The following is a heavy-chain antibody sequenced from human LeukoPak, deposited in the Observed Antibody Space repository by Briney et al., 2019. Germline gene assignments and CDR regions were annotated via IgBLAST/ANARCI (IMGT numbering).Heavy chain of an antibody. D-gene: IGHD6-19*01. CDR2: ISSSSSTI. V-gene: IGHV3-48*04. J-gene: IGHJ2*01. CDR1: GFTFSSYS. CDR3: AREGWLVLGDYWYFDL. Sequence: PGGSLRLSCTASGFTFSSYSMNWVRQAPGKGLEWVSYISSSSSTIYYADSVKGRFTISRDNAKNSLYLQMNSLRAEDTAVYYCAREGWLVLGDYWYFDLWGRGTLATVSS.